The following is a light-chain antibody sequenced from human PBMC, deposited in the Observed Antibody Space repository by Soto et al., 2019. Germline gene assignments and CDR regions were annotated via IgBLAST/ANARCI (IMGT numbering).Light chain of an antibody. CDR3: QQRSNWPPALT. CDR2: DAS. J-gene: IGKJ4*01. Sequence: EIVLTQSPGTLSLSPGERATLSCRASQSVSSNYLAWYHQKPGQAPRLLIYDASNRATGIPARFSGSGSGTDFTLTISSLEPEDFAVYYCQQRSNWPPALTFGGGTKVEIK. CDR1: QSVSSNY. V-gene: IGKV3-11*01.